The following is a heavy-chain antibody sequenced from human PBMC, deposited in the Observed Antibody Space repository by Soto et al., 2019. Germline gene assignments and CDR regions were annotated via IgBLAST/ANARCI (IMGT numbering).Heavy chain of an antibody. V-gene: IGHV1-69*06. CDR2: IIPIFGTA. CDR1: GGTFSSYA. Sequence: QVQLVQSGAEVKKPGSSVKVSCKASGGTFSSYAISWVRQAPGQGLEWMGGIIPIFGTANYAQKFQGRVTITAHKSTSTAYMELSSLRSQDTAVYYCAREGIVVVLAESYGMDVWGQGTTVTVSS. D-gene: IGHD2-15*01. J-gene: IGHJ6*02. CDR3: AREGIVVVLAESYGMDV.